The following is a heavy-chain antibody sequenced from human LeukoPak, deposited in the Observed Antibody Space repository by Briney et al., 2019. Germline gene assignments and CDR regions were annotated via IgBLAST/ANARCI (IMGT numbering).Heavy chain of an antibody. D-gene: IGHD3-22*01. CDR3: ARGLYDSSGYRFDP. Sequence: KASETLSLTCTVSGGSISSYYWSWIRQPPGKGLEWIGYIYYSGSTNYNPSLKSRVTISVDTSKKQFSLKLRSVTAADTAVYYCARGLYDSSGYRFDPWGQGTLVTVSS. J-gene: IGHJ5*02. CDR2: IYYSGST. V-gene: IGHV4-59*01. CDR1: GGSISSYY.